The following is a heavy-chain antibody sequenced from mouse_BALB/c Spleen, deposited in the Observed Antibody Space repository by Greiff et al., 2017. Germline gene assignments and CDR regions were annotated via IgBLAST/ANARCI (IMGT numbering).Heavy chain of an antibody. D-gene: IGHD2-1*01. V-gene: IGHV1-77*01. CDR2: IYPGSGST. CDR3: GGGNYYFDY. J-gene: IGHJ2*01. Sequence: QVQRKQSGPELVKPGASVKMSCKASGYTFTDYVISWVKQRTGQGLEWIGEIYPGSGSTYYNEKFKGKATLTADKSSNTAYMQLSSLTSEDSAVYFCGGGNYYFDYWGQGTTLTVSS. CDR1: GYTFTDYV.